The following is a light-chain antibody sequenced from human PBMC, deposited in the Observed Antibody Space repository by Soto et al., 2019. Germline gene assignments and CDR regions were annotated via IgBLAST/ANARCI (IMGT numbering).Light chain of an antibody. CDR3: LQHNSFPRT. J-gene: IGKJ1*01. Sequence: DIQMTQSPSSVSASVGDRVAIACRASQGISSWLGWFQQRPGKAPKRLIYGASSLQSGVPSRFSGSGSGTEFTLTISNLQPEDFATYYCLQHNSFPRTFGQGTKVDTK. CDR2: GAS. CDR1: QGISSW. V-gene: IGKV1-17*03.